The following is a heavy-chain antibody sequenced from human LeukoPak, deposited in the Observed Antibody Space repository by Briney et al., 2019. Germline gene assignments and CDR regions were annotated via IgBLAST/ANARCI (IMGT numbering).Heavy chain of an antibody. Sequence: ASVKVSCKASGYTFTSYGITWVRQAPGQGLEWMGWISVYNGNTNCAQKLQDRVTMTTDTSTSTAYMELRSLRSDDTAVYYCARDTPSPPDYYDSNDYHSHAFDIWGQGTVVTVSS. CDR3: ARDTPSPPDYYDSNDYHSHAFDI. CDR2: ISVYNGNT. D-gene: IGHD3-22*01. V-gene: IGHV1-18*01. CDR1: GYTFTSYG. J-gene: IGHJ3*02.